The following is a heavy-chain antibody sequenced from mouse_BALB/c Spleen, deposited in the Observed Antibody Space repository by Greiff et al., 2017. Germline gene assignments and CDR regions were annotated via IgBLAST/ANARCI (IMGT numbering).Heavy chain of an antibody. J-gene: IGHJ2*01. Sequence: VQLQQSGPELVKPGASVKISCKASGYSFTGYYMHWVKQSHVKSLEWIGRINPYNGATSYNQNFKDKASLTVDKSSSTAYMELHSLTSEDSAVYYCANLPLLDYWGQGTTLTVSS. CDR2: INPYNGAT. CDR1: GYSFTGYY. V-gene: IGHV1-31*01. CDR3: ANLPLLDY.